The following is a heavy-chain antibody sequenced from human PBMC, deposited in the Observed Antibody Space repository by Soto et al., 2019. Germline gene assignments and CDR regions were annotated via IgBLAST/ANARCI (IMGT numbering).Heavy chain of an antibody. CDR3: AREVSNTAMGAYYYYGMDV. J-gene: IGHJ6*02. D-gene: IGHD5-18*01. V-gene: IGHV3-53*01. Sequence: GGSLRLSCAASGFTVSSNYMSWVRQAPGKGLEWVSVIYSGGSTYYADSVKGRFTISRDNSKNTLYLQMNSLRAEDTAVYYCAREVSNTAMGAYYYYGMDVWGQGTTVTVSS. CDR2: IYSGGST. CDR1: GFTVSSNY.